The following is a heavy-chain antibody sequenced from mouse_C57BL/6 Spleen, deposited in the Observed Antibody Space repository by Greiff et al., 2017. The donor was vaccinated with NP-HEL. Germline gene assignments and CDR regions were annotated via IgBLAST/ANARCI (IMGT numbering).Heavy chain of an antibody. V-gene: IGHV1-15*01. CDR1: GYTFTDYE. CDR2: IDPETGGT. CDR3: TREKTPYFDY. Sequence: QVQLKESGAELVRPGASVTLSCKASGYTFTDYEMHWVKQTPVHGLEWIGAIDPETGGTAYNQKFKGKAILTADKSSSTAYMELRSLTSEDSAVYYCTREKTPYFDYWGQGTTLTVSS. J-gene: IGHJ2*01.